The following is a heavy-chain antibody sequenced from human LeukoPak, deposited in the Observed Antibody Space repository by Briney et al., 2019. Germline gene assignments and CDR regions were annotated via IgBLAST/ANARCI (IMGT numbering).Heavy chain of an antibody. CDR3: ARDSGWYTWFDP. D-gene: IGHD6-19*01. J-gene: IGHJ5*02. Sequence: GGSLRLSCAASGFTSSNYWMHWVRQAPGKGLVWVSRINSDGSSTSYADSVKGRFTISRDNAKNSLYLQMNSLRAEDMAVYYCARDSGWYTWFDPWGQGTLVTVSS. V-gene: IGHV3-74*01. CDR2: INSDGSST. CDR1: GFTSSNYW.